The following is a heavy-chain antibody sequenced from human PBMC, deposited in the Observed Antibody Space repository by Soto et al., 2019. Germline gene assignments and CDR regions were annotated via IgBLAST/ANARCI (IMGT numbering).Heavy chain of an antibody. Sequence: SETLSLTCTVSGGSISSGGYYWSWIRQHPGKGLEWIGYIYYSGSTYYNPSLKSRVTISVDTSKNQFSLKLSSVTAADTAVYYCALNGKRDYFDYWGQGTLVTVSS. D-gene: IGHD4-17*01. V-gene: IGHV4-31*03. CDR1: GGSISSGGYY. J-gene: IGHJ4*02. CDR3: ALNGKRDYFDY. CDR2: IYYSGST.